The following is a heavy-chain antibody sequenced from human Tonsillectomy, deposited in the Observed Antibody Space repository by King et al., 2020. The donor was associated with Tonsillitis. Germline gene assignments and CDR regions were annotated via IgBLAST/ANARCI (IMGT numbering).Heavy chain of an antibody. V-gene: IGHV3-11*06. CDR1: GFTFSDYY. CDR3: ARGPDTAMVTSPFDY. J-gene: IGHJ4*02. Sequence: VKLVESGGGLVKPGGSLRLSCAASGFTFSDYYMSWIRQAPGKGLEWVSYISSSSSYTNYADSVKGRFTISRDNAKNSLYLQMNSLRAEDTAVYYCARGPDTAMVTSPFDYWGQGTLVTVSS. CDR2: ISSSSSYT. D-gene: IGHD5-18*01.